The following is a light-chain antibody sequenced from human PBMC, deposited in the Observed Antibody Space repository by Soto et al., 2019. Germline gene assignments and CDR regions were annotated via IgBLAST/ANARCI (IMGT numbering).Light chain of an antibody. CDR3: TSWDGSLDGRV. CDR2: RTD. Sequence: QSVLTQPPSAYGTPGQRVTISCSGSSSNIGSNTVNWYQQLPGTAPKLLIYRTDYRPSGIPARFSGSKSGTSASLDISGLQSDDEADYYCTSWDGSLDGRVFGGGTKLTVL. J-gene: IGLJ3*02. V-gene: IGLV1-44*01. CDR1: SSNIGSNT.